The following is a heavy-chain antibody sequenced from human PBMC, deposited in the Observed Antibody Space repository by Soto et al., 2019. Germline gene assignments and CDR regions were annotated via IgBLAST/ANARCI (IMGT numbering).Heavy chain of an antibody. Sequence: SETLSLTCTVSGDSISSNNNYWSWIRQPPGKGLEWIGHISYSGTTYYNPSLKSRVAILVDTSKNQFSLNLNSVTAADTAVYYCARWVEVSLDYFDSWGQGTPVTVSS. D-gene: IGHD1-20*01. V-gene: IGHV4-30-4*01. CDR1: GDSISSNNNY. CDR3: ARWVEVSLDYFDS. J-gene: IGHJ4*02. CDR2: ISYSGTT.